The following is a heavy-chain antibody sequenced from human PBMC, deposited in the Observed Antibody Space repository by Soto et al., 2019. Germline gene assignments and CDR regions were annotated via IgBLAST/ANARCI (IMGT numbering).Heavy chain of an antibody. CDR2: IYPRGST. V-gene: IGHV4-30-2*01. D-gene: IGHD2-21*01. CDR1: GGSISSGGYS. Sequence: QLQLQESGSGLVKPSQTLSLTCAVSGGSISSGGYSWSWIRQPPGKGLEWIGYIYPRGSTYYNPSLKSRATISLDGSKNQFSLKLRSVPAADTAVYYCARGVAVVVNAYFDYWGQGTLVTVSS. CDR3: ARGVAVVVNAYFDY. J-gene: IGHJ4*02.